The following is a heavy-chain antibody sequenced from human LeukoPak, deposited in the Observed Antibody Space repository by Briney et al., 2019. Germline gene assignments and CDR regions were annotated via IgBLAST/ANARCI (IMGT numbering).Heavy chain of an antibody. D-gene: IGHD6-13*01. J-gene: IGHJ5*02. CDR2: INPNSGGT. CDR1: GYTFTGYY. CDR3: AREIAAAGSNGFDP. Sequence: GASVKVSCKASGYTFTGYYMHWVRQAPGQGLEWMGWINPNSGGTNYAQKFQGRVTMTRDTSISTAYMELSRLRSDDTAVYYCAREIAAAGSNGFDPWGQGTLVTVSS. V-gene: IGHV1-2*02.